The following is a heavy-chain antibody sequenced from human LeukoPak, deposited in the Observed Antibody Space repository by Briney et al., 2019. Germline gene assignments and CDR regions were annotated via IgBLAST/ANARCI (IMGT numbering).Heavy chain of an antibody. V-gene: IGHV1-69*05. D-gene: IGHD2-15*01. CDR3: ARGRYCSGGSCLLHYGDYEY. CDR2: IIPIFGTA. CDR1: GGTFSSYA. J-gene: IGHJ4*02. Sequence: SVKVSCKASGGTFSSYAISWVRQAPGQGLEWMGRIIPIFGTANYAQKFQGRVTITTDESTSTAYMELSSLRSADTAVYYCARGRYCSGGSCLLHYGDYEYWGQGTLVTVSS.